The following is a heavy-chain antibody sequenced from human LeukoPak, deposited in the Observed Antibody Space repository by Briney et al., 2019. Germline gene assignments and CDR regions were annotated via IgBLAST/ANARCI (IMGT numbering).Heavy chain of an antibody. J-gene: IGHJ4*02. CDR2: IKQDGSEK. CDR1: GFIFSSYW. CDR3: ARECNGDYDY. Sequence: GGSLRLSCAASGFIFSSYWMIWVRPARGEGVERVANIKQDGSEKYYVDSVKGRYTISRDNAKNSLYLQMNSLRAEDTAVYYCARECNGDYDYWGQGTLVTVSS. D-gene: IGHD4-17*01. V-gene: IGHV3-7*01.